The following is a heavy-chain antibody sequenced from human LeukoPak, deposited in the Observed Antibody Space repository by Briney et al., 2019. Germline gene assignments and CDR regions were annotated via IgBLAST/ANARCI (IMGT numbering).Heavy chain of an antibody. Sequence: GGSLRLSCTASGFIFSGSWMAWIRQAPGKGLEWVAIIKKDGSEKYYVDSMKGRFTISRDNAKNSLFLQMNSLRAEDTAIYYCTTDTWYSAGHWGQGTLATVSS. CDR2: IKKDGSEK. CDR1: GFIFSGSW. J-gene: IGHJ4*02. CDR3: TTDTWYSAGH. V-gene: IGHV3-7*03. D-gene: IGHD2-15*01.